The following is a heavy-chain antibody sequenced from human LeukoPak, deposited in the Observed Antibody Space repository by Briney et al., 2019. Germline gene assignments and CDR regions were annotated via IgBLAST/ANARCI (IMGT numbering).Heavy chain of an antibody. Sequence: GRSLRLSCAASGFTFDDYAMHWVRQAPGKGLEWVSGISWNSGSIGYADSVKGRFTISRDNAKNSLYLQMNSLRAEDTAVYYCPRKYDSSGYFDYWGQGTLVTVSS. CDR2: ISWNSGSI. J-gene: IGHJ4*02. CDR3: PRKYDSSGYFDY. V-gene: IGHV3-9*01. CDR1: GFTFDDYA. D-gene: IGHD3-22*01.